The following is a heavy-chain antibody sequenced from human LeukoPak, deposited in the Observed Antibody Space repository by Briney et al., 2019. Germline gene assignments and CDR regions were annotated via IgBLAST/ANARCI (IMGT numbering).Heavy chain of an antibody. CDR2: IYPDDSDT. Sequence: GESLKISCKGSGYSFTSYWIGWVRQMPGKGLEWMGIIYPDDSDTRYSPSFQGQVTISADKSISTAYLQWSSLKASDTAMYYCARRGYGDYGGYYYGMDVWGQGTTVTVSS. CDR3: ARRGYGDYGGYYYGMDV. V-gene: IGHV5-51*01. J-gene: IGHJ6*02. D-gene: IGHD4-17*01. CDR1: GYSFTSYW.